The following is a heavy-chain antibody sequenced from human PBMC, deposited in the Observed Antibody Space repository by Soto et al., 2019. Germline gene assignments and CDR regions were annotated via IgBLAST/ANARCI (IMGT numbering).Heavy chain of an antibody. J-gene: IGHJ5*02. CDR3: ARLDIVVVVAATTTAWFDP. CDR1: SGSISRSNW. D-gene: IGHD2-15*01. Sequence: SETLSLTCAVSSGSISRSNWWSWVRQPPGKGLEWIGEIYHSGSTNYNPSLKSRVTISVDKSKNQFSLKLSSVTAADTAVYYCARLDIVVVVAATTTAWFDPWGQGTLVTVSS. CDR2: IYHSGST. V-gene: IGHV4-4*02.